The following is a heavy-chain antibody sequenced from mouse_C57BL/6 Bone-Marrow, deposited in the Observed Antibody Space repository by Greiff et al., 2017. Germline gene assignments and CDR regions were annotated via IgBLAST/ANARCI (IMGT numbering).Heavy chain of an antibody. CDR1: GYTFTSYW. V-gene: IGHV1-55*01. CDR3: ARSGDYYGSSSFAY. Sequence: VQLQQPGAELVKPGASVKMSCKASGYTFTSYWITWVKQRPGQGLEWIGDIYPGSGSTNYNEKFKSKATLTVDTSSSTAYMQLSSLTSEDSAVYYCARSGDYYGSSSFAYWGQGTLVTVSA. CDR2: IYPGSGST. D-gene: IGHD1-1*01. J-gene: IGHJ3*01.